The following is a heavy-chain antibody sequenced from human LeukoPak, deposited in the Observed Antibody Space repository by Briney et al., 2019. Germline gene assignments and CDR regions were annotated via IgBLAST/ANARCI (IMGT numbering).Heavy chain of an antibody. CDR3: AAGPITIFGVANPLDY. D-gene: IGHD3-3*01. J-gene: IGHJ4*02. Sequence: ASVKVSCKASGFTFTSSAMQWVRQARGQRLEWIGWIVVGSGNTNYAQKFQERVTITRDMSTSTAYMELSSLRSEDTAVYYCAAGPITIFGVANPLDYWGQGTLVTVSS. CDR2: IVVGSGNT. V-gene: IGHV1-58*02. CDR1: GFTFTSSA.